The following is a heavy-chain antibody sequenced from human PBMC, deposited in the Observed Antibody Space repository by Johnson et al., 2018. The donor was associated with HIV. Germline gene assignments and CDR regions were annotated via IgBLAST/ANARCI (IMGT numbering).Heavy chain of an antibody. J-gene: IGHJ3*02. V-gene: IGHV3-30*18. Sequence: QVQLVESGGGVVQPGRSLRLSCAASGFTFSSYGMHWVRQAPGKGLEWVAVISYDGSNKYYADSVKGRFTISRDNYQNTLYLQMNRLRVEDTAVYYCAKWSDIWGQGTMVTVSS. CDR1: GFTFSSYG. CDR3: AKWSDI. CDR2: ISYDGSNK.